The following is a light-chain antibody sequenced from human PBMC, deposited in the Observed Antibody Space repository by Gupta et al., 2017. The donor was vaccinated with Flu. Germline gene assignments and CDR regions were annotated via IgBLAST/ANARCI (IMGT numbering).Light chain of an antibody. Sequence: DIVMPQSPDSLAVSLVESATFNCRSSQTVLYSLDNKNYLAWYQQRPGQPPKLLIYLASTRESGVPDRFSGSGSGTDFTLTISSLQAEDVAVYYCQQYLSIPRTFGQGTTVEIK. J-gene: IGKJ1*01. CDR3: QQYLSIPRT. CDR2: LAS. CDR1: QTVLYSLDNKNY. V-gene: IGKV4-1*01.